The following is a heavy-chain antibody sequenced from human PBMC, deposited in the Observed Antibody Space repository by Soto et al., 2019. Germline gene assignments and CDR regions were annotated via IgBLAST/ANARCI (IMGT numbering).Heavy chain of an antibody. V-gene: IGHV2-5*02. Sequence: QITLNESGPTVVRPTETLTLTCRFSGFSLTTSGVGVGWIRQSPGKAPEWLALIYWDDDKRYSASLKSRLTIAKDTYKNQVVLRVSDLYPTDTATYYCAHRVLRAVFGLVTTTAIYFDFWGQGTPVAVPS. CDR2: IYWDDDK. D-gene: IGHD3-3*01. J-gene: IGHJ4*02. CDR1: GFSLTTSGVG. CDR3: AHRVLRAVFGLVTTTAIYFDF.